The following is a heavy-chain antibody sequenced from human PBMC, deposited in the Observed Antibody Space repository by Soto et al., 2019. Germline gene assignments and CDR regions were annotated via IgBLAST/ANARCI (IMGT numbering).Heavy chain of an antibody. V-gene: IGHV4-39*01. CDR1: GGSISSSSYN. Sequence: SETLSLTCTVSGGSISSSSYNWGWLSQPPGQGLEWIGSIYSSGSSYYNPSLKSRVTISVDTSKNQFSLKLSSVTAADTAVYYCASTGIAAAGTLNWFDPWGQGTLVTVSS. D-gene: IGHD6-13*01. CDR2: IYSSGSS. J-gene: IGHJ5*02. CDR3: ASTGIAAAGTLNWFDP.